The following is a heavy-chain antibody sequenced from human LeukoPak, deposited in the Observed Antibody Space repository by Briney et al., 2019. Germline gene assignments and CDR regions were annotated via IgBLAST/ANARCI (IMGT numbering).Heavy chain of an antibody. CDR1: GDSVSSNSAA. V-gene: IGHV6-1*01. CDR3: ARSGQLVRTPSFDY. D-gene: IGHD6-6*01. Sequence: SQTLSLTCAISGDSVSSNSAAWNWIRQSPSRGLVWLGRTYYRSKWYNDYAVSVKSRITINPDTSKNQFSLQLNSVTPEDTAVYYCARSGQLVRTPSFDYWGQGTLVTVSS. J-gene: IGHJ4*02. CDR2: TYYRSKWYN.